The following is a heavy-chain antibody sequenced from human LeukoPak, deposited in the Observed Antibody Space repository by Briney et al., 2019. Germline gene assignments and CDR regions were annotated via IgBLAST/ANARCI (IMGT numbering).Heavy chain of an antibody. CDR3: ARPYSSSWENFHY. CDR2: IRYDGSNK. D-gene: IGHD6-13*01. V-gene: IGHV3-30*02. Sequence: GGSLRLSCAATGFTFSNYGMHWVRQAPGKGLEWVAFIRYDGSNKYYAESVKGRFTISRDNSKNTLDLQMNSLRPEDTALYYCARPYSSSWENFHYWGQGTLVTVSS. J-gene: IGHJ4*02. CDR1: GFTFSNYG.